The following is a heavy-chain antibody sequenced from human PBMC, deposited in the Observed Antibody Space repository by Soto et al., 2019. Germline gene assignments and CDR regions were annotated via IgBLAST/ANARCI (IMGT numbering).Heavy chain of an antibody. CDR3: TRSRGSYSPDDAFDI. CDR1: GFTFSGSA. Sequence: GGSLRLSCAASGFTFSGSAMHWVRQASGKGLEWVGRIRSKANSYATAYAASVKGRFTISRDDSKNTAYLQMNSLKTEDTAVYYCTRSRGSYSPDDAFDIWGQGTMVTVSS. V-gene: IGHV3-73*01. D-gene: IGHD1-26*01. J-gene: IGHJ3*02. CDR2: IRSKANSYAT.